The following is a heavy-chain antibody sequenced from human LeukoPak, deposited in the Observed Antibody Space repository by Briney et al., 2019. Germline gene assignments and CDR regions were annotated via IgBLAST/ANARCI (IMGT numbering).Heavy chain of an antibody. D-gene: IGHD5-18*01. CDR1: GYSISSGYY. CDR3: VGGYSYGNHAFDI. CDR2: IYHSGST. J-gene: IGHJ3*02. Sequence: PSETLSLTCAVSGYSISSGYYWGWIRQPPGKGLEWIGSIYHSGSTDYNPSLKSRVTISVDTSKNQFSLKLSSVTAADTAVYYCVGGYSYGNHAFDIWGQGTMVTVSS. V-gene: IGHV4-38-2*01.